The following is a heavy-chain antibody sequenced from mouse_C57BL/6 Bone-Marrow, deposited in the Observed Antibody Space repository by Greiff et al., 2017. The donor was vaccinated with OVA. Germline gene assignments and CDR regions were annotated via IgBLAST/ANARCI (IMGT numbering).Heavy chain of an antibody. D-gene: IGHD3-3*01. V-gene: IGHV1-61*01. CDR3: ARYPHFSLGYAMDY. Sequence: QVQLKQPGAELVRPGSSVKLSCKASGYTFTSYWMDWVKQRPGQGLEWIGNIYPSDSETNYNQKFKDKATLTVDKYSSTAYMHRSSLTSEDSTVYYCARYPHFSLGYAMDYWGQGTSVTVSS. J-gene: IGHJ4*01. CDR1: GYTFTSYW. CDR2: IYPSDSET.